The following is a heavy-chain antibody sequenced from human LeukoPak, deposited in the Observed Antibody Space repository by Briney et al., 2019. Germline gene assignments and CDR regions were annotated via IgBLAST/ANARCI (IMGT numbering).Heavy chain of an antibody. Sequence: SETLSPTYTVSGGSISTYNWSWVRQPAGKGLEWIGRIYASGSTYFNPSLKSRVTMSLDTSKNQFSLRLSSVTAADTALYYCARDYAVETAARINYFYYYMDVWGKGTTVTVSS. CDR3: ARDYAVETAARINYFYYYMDV. D-gene: IGHD5-18*01. V-gene: IGHV4-4*07. CDR1: GGSISTYN. J-gene: IGHJ6*03. CDR2: IYASGST.